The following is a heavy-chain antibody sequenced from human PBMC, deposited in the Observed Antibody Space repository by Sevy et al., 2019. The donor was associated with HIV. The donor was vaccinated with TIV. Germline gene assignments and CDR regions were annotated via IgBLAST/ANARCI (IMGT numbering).Heavy chain of an antibody. V-gene: IGHV4-4*07. CDR3: ARVYYGDYVCYYFDY. CDR1: GGSISSYY. CDR2: IYTTGSA. J-gene: IGHJ4*02. D-gene: IGHD4-17*01. Sequence: SETLSLTCTVSGGSISSYYWSWIRQPAGKGLEWIGRIYTTGSANYNPSLKSRVTMSVDTSKNQFSLKLSSVTAADTAAYYCARVYYGDYVCYYFDYWVREPWSPSPQ.